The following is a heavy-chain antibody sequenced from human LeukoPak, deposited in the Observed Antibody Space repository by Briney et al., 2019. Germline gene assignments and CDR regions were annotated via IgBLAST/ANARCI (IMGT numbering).Heavy chain of an antibody. V-gene: IGHV1-2*02. CDR1: GYTFTSYY. CDR3: ARVATRGSGTHFDY. J-gene: IGHJ4*02. Sequence: ASVKVSCKASGYTFTSYYMHWVRQAPGQGLEWMGWINPNSGGTNYAQKFQGRVTMTRDTSISTAYMELSRLRSDDTAVYYCARVATRGSGTHFDYWGQGTLVTVSS. CDR2: INPNSGGT. D-gene: IGHD3-10*01.